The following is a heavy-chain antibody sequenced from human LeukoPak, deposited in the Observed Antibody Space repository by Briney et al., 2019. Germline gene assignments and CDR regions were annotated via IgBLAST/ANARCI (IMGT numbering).Heavy chain of an antibody. J-gene: IGHJ4*02. CDR1: GFTFSSYS. CDR3: AKVAVFWFYGSGSYFDY. D-gene: IGHD3-10*01. CDR2: VSGSGGTT. Sequence: GGSLRLSCAASGFTFSSYSMNWVRQAPGKELDWVSAVSGSGGTTFYADSVKGRFTISRDNSKNTVYLEMDSLRDEDTAVYYCAKVAVFWFYGSGSYFDYWGQGSLVTVSS. V-gene: IGHV3-23*01.